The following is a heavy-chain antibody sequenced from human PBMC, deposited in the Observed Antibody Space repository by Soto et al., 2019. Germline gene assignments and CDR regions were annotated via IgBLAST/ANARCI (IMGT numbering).Heavy chain of an antibody. CDR3: AKGAEGYVVSSLDY. CDR1: GFTFSDYA. J-gene: IGHJ4*02. CDR2: TTSSGSST. Sequence: EVQLLESGGGFVQPGGSLRLSCAASGFTFSDYAMTWVRQAPGKGLEWVSATTSSGSSTYYAESVKGRFTISRDNSKSTLYLQMNSLRAEDTATYYCAKGAEGYVVSSLDYWGQGTLVTVSS. D-gene: IGHD5-12*01. V-gene: IGHV3-23*01.